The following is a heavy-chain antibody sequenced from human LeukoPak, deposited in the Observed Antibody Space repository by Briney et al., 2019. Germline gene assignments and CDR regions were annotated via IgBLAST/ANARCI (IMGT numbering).Heavy chain of an antibody. D-gene: IGHD3-10*01. CDR3: AKWGSGSYYKGSFDY. CDR1: GFTFSSYA. V-gene: IGHV3-23*01. Sequence: GGSLRLSCAASGFTFSSYAMSWVRQAPGKGLEWVSTISGSGENTYYADSVKGRFTISRDNSKNTLYLQMYSLRVEDTAVYYCAKWGSGSYYKGSFDYWGQGTLVTVSS. J-gene: IGHJ4*02. CDR2: ISGSGENT.